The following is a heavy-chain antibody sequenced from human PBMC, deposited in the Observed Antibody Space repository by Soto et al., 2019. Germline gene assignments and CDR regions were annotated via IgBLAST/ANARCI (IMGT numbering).Heavy chain of an antibody. CDR1: GYTFTGYY. V-gene: IGHV1-2*02. CDR3: ARDRRGYSYGYSGLYGMDV. Sequence: ASVKVSCKASGYTFTGYYMHWVRQAPGQGLEWMGWINPNSGGTNYAQKFQGRVTMTRDTSISTAYRELSRLRSDDTAVYYCARDRRGYSYGYSGLYGMDVWGQGTTVTVSS. J-gene: IGHJ6*02. CDR2: INPNSGGT. D-gene: IGHD5-18*01.